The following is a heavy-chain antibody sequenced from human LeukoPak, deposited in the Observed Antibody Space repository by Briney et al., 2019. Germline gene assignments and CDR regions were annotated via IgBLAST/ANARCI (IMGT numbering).Heavy chain of an antibody. J-gene: IGHJ3*02. D-gene: IGHD3-9*01. CDR3: AKPPLRKYDILTGYYPVDAFDI. V-gene: IGHV3-21*04. CDR1: GFTFSSYS. Sequence: GGSLRLSCAASGFTFSSYSMNWVRQAPGKGLEWVSSISSSSSYIYYADSVKGRFTISRDNSKNTLYLQMNSLRAEDTAVYYCAKPPLRKYDILTGYYPVDAFDIWGQGTMVTVSS. CDR2: ISSSSSYI.